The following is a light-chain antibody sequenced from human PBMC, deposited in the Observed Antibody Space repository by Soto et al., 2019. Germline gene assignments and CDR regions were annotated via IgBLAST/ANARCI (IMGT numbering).Light chain of an antibody. J-gene: IGKJ1*01. CDR2: RAS. CDR3: QHYNSYSEA. V-gene: IGKV3-15*01. CDR1: QIVGSN. Sequence: ERVMTQSPATLSVSPGERVTLSCRASQIVGSNLAWYQQKPGQAPRLLIYRASTRATGISGSFSGSGSGTEFTLTISSLQPDDVATYYCQHYNSYSEAFGQGTKVDIK.